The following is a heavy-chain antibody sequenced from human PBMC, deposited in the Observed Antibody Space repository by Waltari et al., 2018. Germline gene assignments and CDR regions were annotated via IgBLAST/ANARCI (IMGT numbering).Heavy chain of an antibody. J-gene: IGHJ4*02. CDR3: ARDRGRGLYLDS. CDR2: VHGSGKT. Sequence: QLQLPESGPGLVKPSGTLSLTCAVSGDSMRSTYWWSWVRQPPGKGLEWIGQVHGSGKTNYNPSFASRVTVSLDTPNNQFSLRVTSVTAADSAIYYCARDRGRGLYLDSWGPGTLVAVSP. D-gene: IGHD2-15*01. V-gene: IGHV4-4*02. CDR1: GDSMRSTYW.